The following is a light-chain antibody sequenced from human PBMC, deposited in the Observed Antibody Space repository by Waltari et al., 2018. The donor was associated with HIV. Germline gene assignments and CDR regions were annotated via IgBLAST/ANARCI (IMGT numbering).Light chain of an antibody. Sequence: QSALTQPASVSGSPGQSIVLPCPGTSSDISYYAYFSWYQQYPGQAPKALIYEVTSRPSGTSSRFSGSKSATTAFLAISKLQTDDEADYFCSSYTRRGTVVFGGGTRLTVL. CDR3: SSYTRRGTVV. CDR2: EVT. V-gene: IGLV2-14*01. J-gene: IGLJ2*01. CDR1: SSDISYYAY.